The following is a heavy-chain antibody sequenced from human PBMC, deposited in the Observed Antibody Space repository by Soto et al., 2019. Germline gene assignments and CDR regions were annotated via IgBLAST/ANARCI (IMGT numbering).Heavy chain of an antibody. CDR3: ASLRDDLGSGWGSYRFIDY. CDR1: GGTCSSYA. D-gene: IGHD3-16*02. V-gene: IGHV1-69*01. CDR2: IIPIFGTA. Sequence: QVQLVQSGAEVKKPGSSVKVSCKASGGTCSSYAISWVRQAPGQWLEWMGVIIPIFGTANYAQKFQGRVTITADEATSTAYMELRSLRAEDTTVYYWASLRDDLGSGWGSYRFIDYWGQGTLVTVSS. J-gene: IGHJ4*02.